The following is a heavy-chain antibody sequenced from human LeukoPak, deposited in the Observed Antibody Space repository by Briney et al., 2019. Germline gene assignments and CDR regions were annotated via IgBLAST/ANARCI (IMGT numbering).Heavy chain of an antibody. Sequence: SETLSLTCTVSGGSISTSNYYWGWVRQPPGKGLEWIGNIFYSGSTYYSPSLKSRVTISLDTSRNQFSLKLNSVTAADTAVYYCAKDSMVRGEYFDYWGQGTLVTVSS. CDR2: IFYSGST. V-gene: IGHV4-39*07. CDR1: GGSISTSNYY. J-gene: IGHJ4*02. D-gene: IGHD3-10*01. CDR3: AKDSMVRGEYFDY.